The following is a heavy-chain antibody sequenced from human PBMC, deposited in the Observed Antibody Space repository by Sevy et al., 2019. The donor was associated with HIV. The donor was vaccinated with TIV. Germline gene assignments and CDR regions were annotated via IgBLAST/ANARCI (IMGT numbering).Heavy chain of an antibody. Sequence: GGSLRLSCAASGFTFSRYWMSWVRQAPGKGLEWVANIKQDGSEKYYGDSVKGRFTISRENAKNSLYLQMNSLRADDTAVYYCARIKDDSSGYRFDYWGQGTLVTVSS. V-gene: IGHV3-7*01. CDR3: ARIKDDSSGYRFDY. D-gene: IGHD3-22*01. CDR2: IKQDGSEK. J-gene: IGHJ4*02. CDR1: GFTFSRYW.